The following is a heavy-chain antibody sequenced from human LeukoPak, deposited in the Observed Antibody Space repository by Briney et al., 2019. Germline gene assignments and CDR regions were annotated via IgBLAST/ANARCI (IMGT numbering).Heavy chain of an antibody. Sequence: GGSLRLSCAASGFTFSSYAMHWVRQAPGKGLEWVAVISYDGSNKYYADSVKGRFTISRDNAKNSLYLQMNSLRDEDTAVYYCARAADSGYDFKLYYWGQGTLVTVSS. J-gene: IGHJ4*02. CDR3: ARAADSGYDFKLYY. D-gene: IGHD5-12*01. CDR2: ISYDGSNK. V-gene: IGHV3-30-3*01. CDR1: GFTFSSYA.